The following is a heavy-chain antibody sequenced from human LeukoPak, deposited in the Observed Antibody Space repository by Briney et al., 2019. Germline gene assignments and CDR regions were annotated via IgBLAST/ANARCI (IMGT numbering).Heavy chain of an antibody. V-gene: IGHV3-20*03. Sequence: PGGSLRLSYAASGFTFDDYGMSWVRQAPGKGLEWVSGINWNGGSTGYADSVKGRFTISRDNAKNSLYLQMNSLRAEDTALYCCARELVAGMGFDYWGQGTLVTVSS. J-gene: IGHJ4*02. D-gene: IGHD6-19*01. CDR2: INWNGGST. CDR3: ARELVAGMGFDY. CDR1: GFTFDDYG.